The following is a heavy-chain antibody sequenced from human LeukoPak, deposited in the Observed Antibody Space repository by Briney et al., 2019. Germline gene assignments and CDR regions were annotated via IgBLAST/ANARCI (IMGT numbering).Heavy chain of an antibody. D-gene: IGHD1-14*01. V-gene: IGHV1-58*02. CDR2: IVVGSGNT. CDR1: GFTFTSSA. J-gene: IGHJ4*02. Sequence: ASVKVSCKASGFTFTSSAMQWVRQARGQRLEWIGWIVVGSGNTNYAQKLQERVTITRDMSTSTAYMELSSLRSEDTAVYYCAAAVLGDSFDYWGQGTLVTVSS. CDR3: AAAVLGDSFDY.